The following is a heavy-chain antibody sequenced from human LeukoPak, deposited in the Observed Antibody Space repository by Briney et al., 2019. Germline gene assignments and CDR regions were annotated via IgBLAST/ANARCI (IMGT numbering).Heavy chain of an antibody. Sequence: GGSLRLSCAASGFTFSASAMHWVHQASGKGLEWVGRIRNKANDYATLYAASVKGRFTISRDDSTNMAYLQMNSLNTEDTAMYYCTRHGNGDDTSGYTDYWGQGTLVTVSS. J-gene: IGHJ4*02. V-gene: IGHV3-73*01. CDR3: TRHGNGDDTSGYTDY. CDR2: IRNKANDYAT. CDR1: GFTFSASA. D-gene: IGHD3-22*01.